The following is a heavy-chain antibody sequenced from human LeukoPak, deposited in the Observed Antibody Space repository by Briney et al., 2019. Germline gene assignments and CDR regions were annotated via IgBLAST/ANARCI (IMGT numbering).Heavy chain of an antibody. J-gene: IGHJ3*01. V-gene: IGHV1-2*02. D-gene: IGHD6-13*01. CDR3: ARDSIEAPGLVFDF. CDR2: INLNSGDT. CDR1: GYTSTDYY. Sequence: ASVKVSCKASGYTSTDYYVHWMRQAPGQGLEWMGWINLNSGDTRYAQRFQGRLTVTRDTSISTAYMDLNGLRSDDTAVYYCARDSIEAPGLVFDFWGQGTMVTISS.